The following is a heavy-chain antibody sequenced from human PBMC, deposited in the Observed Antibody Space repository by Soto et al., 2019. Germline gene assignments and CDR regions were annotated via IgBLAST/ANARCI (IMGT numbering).Heavy chain of an antibody. CDR1: GGSFSGYY. J-gene: IGHJ3*02. CDR2: INHSGST. Sequence: SETLSLTCAVYGGSFSGYYWSWIRQPPGKGLEWIGEINHSGSTNYNPSLKSRVTISVDTSKNQFSLKLSSVTAADTAVYYCARGDWEAFDIWGQGTMVTVSS. CDR3: ARGDWEAFDI. V-gene: IGHV4-34*01. D-gene: IGHD1-26*01.